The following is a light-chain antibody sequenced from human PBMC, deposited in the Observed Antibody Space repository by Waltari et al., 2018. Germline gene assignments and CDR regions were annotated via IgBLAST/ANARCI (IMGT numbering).Light chain of an antibody. Sequence: SYDLTQDPAVSVALGQTVQVICPRDSLRNSYAPWYQQKPGQAPLPVIYGQNNRPSEIPDRFSGSSAGNTASLTITGAQAEDAADDYCCSRDSSAVQLVFGGGTKLTVL. CDR2: GQN. CDR3: CSRDSSAVQLV. CDR1: SLRNSY. J-gene: IGLJ2*01. V-gene: IGLV3-19*01.